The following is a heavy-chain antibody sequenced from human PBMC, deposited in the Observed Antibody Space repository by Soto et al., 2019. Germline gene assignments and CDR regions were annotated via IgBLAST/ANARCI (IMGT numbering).Heavy chain of an antibody. CDR1: GGSVSSCSYY. Sequence: SETLSLTCTVPGGSVSSCSYYWSWIRHPPGKGLEWIGYIYYSGSTNYNPSLKSRVTISVDTSKNQFSLKLSSVTAADTAVYYCARMDPVGDTTVDYWGQGTLVTV. V-gene: IGHV4-61*01. D-gene: IGHD1-26*01. J-gene: IGHJ4*02. CDR3: ARMDPVGDTTVDY. CDR2: IYYSGST.